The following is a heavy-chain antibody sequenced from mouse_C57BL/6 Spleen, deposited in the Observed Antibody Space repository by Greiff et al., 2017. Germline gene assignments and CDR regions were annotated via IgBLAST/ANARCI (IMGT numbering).Heavy chain of an antibody. CDR2: IHPNSGST. CDR1: GYTFTSYW. CDR3: AREETGPPYAMDY. Sequence: QVQLQQPGAELVKPGASVKLSCKASGYTFTSYWMHWVKQRPGQGLEWIGMIHPNSGSTNYNEKFKSKATLTVDKSSSTAYTQLSSLTSEDSAVYYCAREETGPPYAMDYWGQGTSVTVSS. D-gene: IGHD4-1*01. J-gene: IGHJ4*01. V-gene: IGHV1-64*01.